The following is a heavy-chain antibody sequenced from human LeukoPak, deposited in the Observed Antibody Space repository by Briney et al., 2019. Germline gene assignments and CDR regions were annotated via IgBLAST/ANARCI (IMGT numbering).Heavy chain of an antibody. J-gene: IGHJ4*02. D-gene: IGHD6-6*01. V-gene: IGHV3-74*01. CDR1: GFTFSSYS. CDR2: INSDGSST. CDR3: ARGGYSSSSPDGY. Sequence: PGRSLRLSCAASGFTFSSYSLNWVRQAPGKGLVWVSRINSDGSSTSYADSVKGRFTISRDNAKNTLYLQMNSLRAEDTAVYYCARGGYSSSSPDGYWGQGTLVTVSS.